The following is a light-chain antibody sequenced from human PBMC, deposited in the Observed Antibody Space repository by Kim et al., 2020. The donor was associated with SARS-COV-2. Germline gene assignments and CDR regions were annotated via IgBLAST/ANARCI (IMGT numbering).Light chain of an antibody. CDR3: QKYNSAPWT. CDR1: QDINNY. CDR2: GVY. Sequence: ASVGDRVTITCRASQDINNYLAGYQQKTGTAPKLLIYGVYTLQSGVPSRFSGSGSAPDFTLTITSLQPEDVATYYCQKYNSAPWTFGQGTKVDIK. V-gene: IGKV1-27*01. J-gene: IGKJ1*01.